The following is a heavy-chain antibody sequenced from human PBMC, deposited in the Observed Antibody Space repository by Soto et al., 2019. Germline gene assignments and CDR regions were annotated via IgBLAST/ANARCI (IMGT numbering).Heavy chain of an antibody. CDR3: ARDLGVAMVATSSGAVAGSRDY. D-gene: IGHD5-12*01. V-gene: IGHV1-18*01. Sequence: QVQLVQSGAEVKKPGASVKVSCKASGFTFTSYGITSVRQAPGQVREWMGWISGKHGDTNFAQKFQDRVTLTADTPTGTVSMEMRGLRSDDTPIYYCARDLGVAMVATSSGAVAGSRDYWGQGTLVTVSS. CDR1: GFTFTSYG. J-gene: IGHJ1*01. CDR2: ISGKHGDT.